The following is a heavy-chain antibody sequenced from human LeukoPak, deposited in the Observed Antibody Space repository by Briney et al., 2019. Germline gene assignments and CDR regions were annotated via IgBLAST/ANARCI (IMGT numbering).Heavy chain of an antibody. CDR1: GFTFSNFG. J-gene: IGHJ4*02. CDR3: AKGWNTVDY. Sequence: GGSLRLSCEASGFTFSNFGMHWVRQAPGKGLEWVAVISYDGSNKHYADSVQGRFSISRDNYKNTLYLQMNSLRVEDTAVYYCAKGWNTVDYWGQGTLVTVSS. D-gene: IGHD4-17*01. V-gene: IGHV3-30*18. CDR2: ISYDGSNK.